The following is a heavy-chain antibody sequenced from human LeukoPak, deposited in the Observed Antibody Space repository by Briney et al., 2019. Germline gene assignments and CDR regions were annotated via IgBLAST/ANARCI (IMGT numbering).Heavy chain of an antibody. V-gene: IGHV3-11*01. CDR2: IAYDGDTK. D-gene: IGHD3-22*01. Sequence: GGSLRLSCEASRFVFTNYYMSWVRQAPGKGLDWIATIAYDGDTKYYADSAEGRFTISRDNAKNSLSLQMNSLRAEDTAVYFCARAGTYDGDKVLDSWGQGTLVTVSS. J-gene: IGHJ5*01. CDR3: ARAGTYDGDKVLDS. CDR1: RFVFTNYY.